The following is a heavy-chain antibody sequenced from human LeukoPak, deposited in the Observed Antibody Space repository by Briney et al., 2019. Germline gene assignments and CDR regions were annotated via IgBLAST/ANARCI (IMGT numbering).Heavy chain of an antibody. J-gene: IGHJ4*02. D-gene: IGHD6-19*01. Sequence: SQTLSLTCTVSGGSISSGGYHWSWIRQPPGKGLEWIGYIYYSGSTNYNPSLKSRVTISVDTSKNQFSLKLSSVTAADTAVYYCAVVAGTRDYWGQGTLVTVSS. CDR3: AVVAGTRDY. CDR1: GGSISSGGYH. V-gene: IGHV4-61*08. CDR2: IYYSGST.